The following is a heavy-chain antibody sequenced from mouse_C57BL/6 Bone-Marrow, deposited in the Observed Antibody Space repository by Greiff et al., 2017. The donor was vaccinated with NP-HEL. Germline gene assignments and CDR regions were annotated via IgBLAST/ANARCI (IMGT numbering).Heavy chain of an antibody. CDR3: ARPYDYGSSFYWYFDV. CDR1: GYTFTSYW. J-gene: IGHJ1*03. Sequence: QVQLQQPGAELVKPGASVKLSCKASGYTFTSYWMQWVKQRPGQGLEWIGEIDPSDSYTNYNQKFKGKATLTVDTSSSTAYMQLSSLTSEDSAVYYCARPYDYGSSFYWYFDVWGTGTTVTVSS. V-gene: IGHV1-50*01. D-gene: IGHD1-1*01. CDR2: IDPSDSYT.